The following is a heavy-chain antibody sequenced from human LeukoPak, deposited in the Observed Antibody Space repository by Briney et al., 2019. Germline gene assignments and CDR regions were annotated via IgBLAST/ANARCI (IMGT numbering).Heavy chain of an antibody. CDR1: GYTFTGYY. CDR3: ARGTNYDILTGYYSY. J-gene: IGHJ4*02. V-gene: IGHV1-2*02. D-gene: IGHD3-9*01. CDR2: INPNSGGT. Sequence: ASVKVSCKASGYTFTGYYMHWVRQAPGLGLEWMGWINPNSGGTNYAQKFQGRVTMTRDTSISTAYMELSRLRSDDTAVYYCARGTNYDILTGYYSYWGQGTLVTVSS.